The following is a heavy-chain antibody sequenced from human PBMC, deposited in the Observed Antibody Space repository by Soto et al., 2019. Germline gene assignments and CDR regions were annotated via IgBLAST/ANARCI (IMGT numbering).Heavy chain of an antibody. CDR3: ARDQLWEWLRFDYYYGMDV. D-gene: IGHD5-12*01. CDR1: GFTFSSYA. V-gene: IGHV3-30-3*01. J-gene: IGHJ6*02. Sequence: GGSLRLSCAASGFTFSSYAMHWVRQAPGKGLEWVAVISYDGSNKYYADSVKGRFTISRDNSKNTLYLQMNSLRAEDTAVYYCARDQLWEWLRFDYYYGMDVWGQGTTVTVSS. CDR2: ISYDGSNK.